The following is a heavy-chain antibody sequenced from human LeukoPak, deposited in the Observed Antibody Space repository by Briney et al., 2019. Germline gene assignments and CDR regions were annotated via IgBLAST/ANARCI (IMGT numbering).Heavy chain of an antibody. CDR2: IHIYRGNT. J-gene: IGHJ4*02. Sequence: ASVKVSCKASGYSSSNYGISWVRQAPGQGLEWMGWIHIYRGNTNYAQKFQGRVTMTADTSTSTAYMELRSLTSDDTAVYYCARSGRGTYYYFDLWGQGTLVTVSS. CDR3: ARSGRGTYYYFDL. V-gene: IGHV1-18*01. D-gene: IGHD5-12*01. CDR1: GYSSSNYG.